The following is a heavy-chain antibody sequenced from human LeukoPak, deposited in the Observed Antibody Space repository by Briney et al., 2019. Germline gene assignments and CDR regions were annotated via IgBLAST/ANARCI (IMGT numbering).Heavy chain of an antibody. J-gene: IGHJ6*02. CDR2: INPSGGST. Sequence: ASVKVSCKASGYTFTSYYMHWVRQAPGQGLEWMGIINPSGGSTSYAQKFQGRVTITADESTSTAYMELSSLRSEDTAVYYCARGLADPGYYYYGMDVWGQGTTVTVSS. V-gene: IGHV1-46*01. CDR3: ARGLADPGYYYYGMDV. CDR1: GYTFTSYY.